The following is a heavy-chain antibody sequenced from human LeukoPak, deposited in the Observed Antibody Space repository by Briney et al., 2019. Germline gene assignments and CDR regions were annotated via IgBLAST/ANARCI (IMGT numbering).Heavy chain of an antibody. D-gene: IGHD3-10*01. Sequence: SGPTLVKPTQTLTLTCTFSGLSLSNTGVAVGWIRQSPGKALEWLAVAYWNNDESYSPSLKSRLTITKDTSKNQVVLIMTNMDPVDTATYYCAHKGRGSGSYNMWGQGTLVTVSS. CDR3: AHKGRGSGSYNM. J-gene: IGHJ4*02. V-gene: IGHV2-5*01. CDR1: GLSLSNTGVA. CDR2: AYWNNDE.